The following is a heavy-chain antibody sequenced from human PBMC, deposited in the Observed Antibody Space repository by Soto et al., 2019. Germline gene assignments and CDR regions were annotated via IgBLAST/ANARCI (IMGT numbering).Heavy chain of an antibody. Sequence: PGGSLRLSCAASGFTFSSYGMHWVRQAPGKGLEWVAVISYDGSNKYYADSVKGRFTISRDNSKDTLYLHMDSLRSVDTAVYYCAKDARSSGFKYYFQYWGQGTLVTVSS. CDR3: AKDARSSGFKYYFQY. J-gene: IGHJ4*02. CDR1: GFTFSSYG. V-gene: IGHV3-30*18. D-gene: IGHD3-22*01. CDR2: ISYDGSNK.